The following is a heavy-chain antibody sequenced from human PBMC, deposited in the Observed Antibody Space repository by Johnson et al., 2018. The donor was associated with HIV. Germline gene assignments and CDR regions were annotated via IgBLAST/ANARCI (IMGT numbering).Heavy chain of an antibody. CDR1: GFSFSNYA. V-gene: IGHV3-30-3*01. CDR3: AKGFFELDDAFDI. Sequence: VQLVESGGGVVQPGRSLRLSCAASGFSFSNYAMHWVRQAPGKGLEWVAVISYDGSNKYYADSVKGRFTISRDNSKNTLYLQMNSLRAEDTAVYYCAKGFFELDDAFDIWGQGTMVTVSS. J-gene: IGHJ3*02. CDR2: ISYDGSNK. D-gene: IGHD3/OR15-3a*01.